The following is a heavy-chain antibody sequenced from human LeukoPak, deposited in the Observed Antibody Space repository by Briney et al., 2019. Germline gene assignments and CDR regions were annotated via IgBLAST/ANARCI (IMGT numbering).Heavy chain of an antibody. CDR2: ISGSGGST. J-gene: IGHJ4*02. Sequence: GGSLRLSCAASGFTFSSFAMSWVRQAPGKGLEWVSAISGSGGSTYYADSVKGRFTISRDNSKNTLYLQMNSLRAEDTAVYYCAKDSLLLWFGRLGYFDYWGQGTLVTVSS. V-gene: IGHV3-23*01. D-gene: IGHD3-10*01. CDR3: AKDSLLLWFGRLGYFDY. CDR1: GFTFSSFA.